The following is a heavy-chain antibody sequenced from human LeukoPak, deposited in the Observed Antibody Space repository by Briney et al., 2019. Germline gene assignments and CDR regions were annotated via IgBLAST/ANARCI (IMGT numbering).Heavy chain of an antibody. J-gene: IGHJ5*02. CDR3: ARAGGREYSGSYPNWFDP. Sequence: SETLSLTCTVSGGSLSSYYWSWIRQPPGKGLEWIGYIYYSGSTNYNPSLKSRVTISVDTSKNQFSLKLSSVTAADTAVYYCARAGGREYSGSYPNWFDPWGQGTLVTVSS. CDR1: GGSLSSYY. CDR2: IYYSGST. V-gene: IGHV4-59*01. D-gene: IGHD1-26*01.